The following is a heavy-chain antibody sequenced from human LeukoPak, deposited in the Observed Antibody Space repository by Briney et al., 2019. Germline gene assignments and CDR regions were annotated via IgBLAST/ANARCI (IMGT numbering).Heavy chain of an antibody. J-gene: IGHJ4*02. V-gene: IGHV4-38-2*02. CDR1: GYSISSGYY. Sequence: SETLSLTCTVSGYSISSGYYWGWIRQPPGKGLEWIGSIYHSGSTYYNPSLKSRVTISVDTSKNQFSLKLSSVTAADTAVYYCARDVRGVIHWGQGTLVTVSS. D-gene: IGHD3-10*02. CDR2: IYHSGST. CDR3: ARDVRGVIH.